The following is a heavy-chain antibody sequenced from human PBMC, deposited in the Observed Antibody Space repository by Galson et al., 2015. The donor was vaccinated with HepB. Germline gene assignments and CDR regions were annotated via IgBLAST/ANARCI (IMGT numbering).Heavy chain of an antibody. CDR3: ARSPQAPQWLVLNLWYLDL. Sequence: SLRLSCAASSAASRFSLSRYTMFWVRQAPGKGLEWVANINQDGTESYLVDSVKGRFSISRDNAKNSIYLQMNSLRADDMALYYCARSPQAPQWLVLNLWYLDLWGRGTLVTVPS. CDR1: SAASRFSLSRYT. J-gene: IGHJ2*01. CDR2: INQDGTES. D-gene: IGHD6-19*01. V-gene: IGHV3-7*03.